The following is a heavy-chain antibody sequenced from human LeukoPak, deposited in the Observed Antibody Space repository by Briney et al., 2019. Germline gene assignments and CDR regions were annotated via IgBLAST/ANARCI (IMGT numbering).Heavy chain of an antibody. V-gene: IGHV3-48*03. J-gene: IGHJ3*02. CDR1: GFTFSSHE. D-gene: IGHD3-10*01. Sequence: PGGSLRLSCAASGFTFSSHEMNWVRQAPGKGLEWVSYIIDRGSIIYYADSVRGRFTISRDNAKNSLYLQMNSLRAEDTAVYYCARRVVTMVRGDAFDIWGQGTMVTVPS. CDR2: IIDRGSII. CDR3: ARRVVTMVRGDAFDI.